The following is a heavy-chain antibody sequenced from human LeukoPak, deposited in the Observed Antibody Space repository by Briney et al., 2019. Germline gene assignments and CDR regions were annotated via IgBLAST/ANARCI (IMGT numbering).Heavy chain of an antibody. CDR3: ARVGIAVAGYDY. CDR1: GGSFAGYY. J-gene: IGHJ4*02. CDR2: INHSGST. D-gene: IGHD6-19*01. V-gene: IGHV4-34*01. Sequence: SETLSLTGAGYGGSFAGYYWSWIRQPPGKGLEWIGEINHSGSTNYNPSLKSRVTISVDTSKNQFSLKLSSVTAADTAVYYCARVGIAVAGYDYWGQGTLVTVSS.